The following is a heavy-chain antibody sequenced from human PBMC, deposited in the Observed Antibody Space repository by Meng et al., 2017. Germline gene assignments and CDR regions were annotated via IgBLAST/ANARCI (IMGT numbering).Heavy chain of an antibody. D-gene: IGHD1-26*01. Sequence: LVESGSELNKRWALVQVSCKASGYTCTSYAMNWVRQAPGQGLEWMGWINTNTGNPTYAQGFTGRFVFSLDTSVSTAYLQISSLKAEDTAVHYCAREGRVDFDYWGQGTLVTVSS. V-gene: IGHV7-4-1*02. J-gene: IGHJ4*02. CDR1: GYTCTSYA. CDR2: INTNTGNP. CDR3: AREGRVDFDY.